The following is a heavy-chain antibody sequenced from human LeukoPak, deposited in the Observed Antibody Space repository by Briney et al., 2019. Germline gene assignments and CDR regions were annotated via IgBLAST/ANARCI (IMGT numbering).Heavy chain of an antibody. CDR1: GGSISSYY. V-gene: IGHV4-59*01. D-gene: IGHD6-13*01. J-gene: IGHJ3*02. Sequence: SETLSLTCTVSGGSISSYYWSWIRQPPGKGLERIGYIYYSGSTNYNPSLKSRVTISVDTSKNQFSLKLSSVTAADTAVYYCARDQSSSWYGAFDIWGQGTMVTVSS. CDR2: IYYSGST. CDR3: ARDQSSSWYGAFDI.